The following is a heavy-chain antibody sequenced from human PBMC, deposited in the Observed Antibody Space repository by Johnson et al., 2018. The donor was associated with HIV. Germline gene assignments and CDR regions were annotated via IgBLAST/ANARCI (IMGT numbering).Heavy chain of an antibody. V-gene: IGHV3-66*02. CDR3: ARDEPYNLNAFDI. Sequence: VQLVESGGGLVQPGGSLRLSCAASGFTVSTNYMSWVRQAPGKGLEWVSVIYSGGNKYYADSVKGRFTISRDNSKNTLYLQMNSLRAEDTAVYYCARDEPYNLNAFDIWGQGTMVTVSS. D-gene: IGHD5-24*01. CDR2: IYSGGNK. CDR1: GFTVSTNY. J-gene: IGHJ3*02.